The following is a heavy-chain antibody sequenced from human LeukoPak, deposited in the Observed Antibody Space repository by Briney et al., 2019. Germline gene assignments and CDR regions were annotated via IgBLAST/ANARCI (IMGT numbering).Heavy chain of an antibody. CDR1: GYSFNTYW. CDR3: ARPNITSYYDSRGYDAFDV. D-gene: IGHD3-22*01. V-gene: IGHV5-51*01. CDR2: IYPDDSDT. Sequence: GESLKISCRGSGYSFNTYWIAWVRQMPGKGLEWMGIIYPDDSDTRYSPSFQGQVTISADKSVRTAYLQWSSLKASGTAMYYCARPNITSYYDSRGYDAFDVWGQGTMVTVSS. J-gene: IGHJ3*01.